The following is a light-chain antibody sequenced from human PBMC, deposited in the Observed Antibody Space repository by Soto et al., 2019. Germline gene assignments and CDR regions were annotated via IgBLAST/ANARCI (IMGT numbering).Light chain of an antibody. CDR3: QQYQSYSET. CDR1: HSVNTR. V-gene: IGKV1-5*01. Sequence: DIQMTQSPPALSASVGDRVTITCRASHSVNTRLAWYQQKPGKAPKLLIHDASSLQTGVPSRFSGSGSGTEFTLTISSLQPDDFATYYCQQYQSYSETFGHGTKVEIK. CDR2: DAS. J-gene: IGKJ1*01.